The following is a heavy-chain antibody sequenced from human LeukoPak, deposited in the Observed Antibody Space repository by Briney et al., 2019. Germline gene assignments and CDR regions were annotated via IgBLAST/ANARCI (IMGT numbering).Heavy chain of an antibody. CDR3: AREPAGVPEYYFDY. CDR2: LHTSGSGSA. Sequence: KPSETLSLTCTVSGGSITGYHWSWIRQSAGKGLEWIGRLHTSGSGSATFNPSLQSRVTVSIDKSKNQFSLNLISVTAADTAVYYSAREPAGVPEYYFDYWGQGTLVTVSS. V-gene: IGHV4-4*07. J-gene: IGHJ4*02. CDR1: GGSITGYH.